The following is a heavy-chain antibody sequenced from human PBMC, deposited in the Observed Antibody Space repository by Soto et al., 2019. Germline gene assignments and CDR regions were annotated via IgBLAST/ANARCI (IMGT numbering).Heavy chain of an antibody. CDR2: IIPIFGTA. CDR3: AKENRDDDSGWYSSTDWFDP. Sequence: QVQLVQSGAEVKKPGSSVKVSCKASGGTFDIFSISWVRQAPGQGLEWMGGIIPIFGTAEYSQKFQGRDTITADESTTTSYTELSSMRFEDTAVYYCAKENRDDDSGWYSSTDWFDPWGQGTLVTVSS. CDR1: GGTFDIFS. D-gene: IGHD6-19*01. J-gene: IGHJ5*02. V-gene: IGHV1-69*01.